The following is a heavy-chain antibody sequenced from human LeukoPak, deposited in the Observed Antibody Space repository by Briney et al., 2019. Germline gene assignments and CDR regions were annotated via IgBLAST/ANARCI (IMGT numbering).Heavy chain of an antibody. D-gene: IGHD2-21*02. CDR2: ISWNSGSI. CDR3: AKDIGVCGGDCYFHYYYGMDV. CDR1: GFTFDDYA. J-gene: IGHJ6*02. V-gene: IGHV3-9*01. Sequence: GGSLRLSCAASGFTFDDYAMHWVRQAPGKGLEWVSGISWNSGSIGYADAVKGRFTISGDNAKNSLYLQMNSLRAEDTALYYCAKDIGVCGGDCYFHYYYGMDVWGQGTTVTVSS.